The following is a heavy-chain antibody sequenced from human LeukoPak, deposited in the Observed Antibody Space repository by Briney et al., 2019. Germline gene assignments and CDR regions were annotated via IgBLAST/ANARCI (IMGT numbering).Heavy chain of an antibody. CDR1: GFTFSSYA. Sequence: GGSLRLSCAASGFTFSSYAMHWVRQAPGKGLEWVAVVSYDGSNKYYADSVKGRFTISRDNSKNTLYLQMNSLRDEDTAVYYCARAYCSSTTCPFDAEYFHHWGQGTLVTVSS. CDR3: ARAYCSSTTCPFDAEYFHH. V-gene: IGHV3-30-3*01. CDR2: VSYDGSNK. D-gene: IGHD2-2*01. J-gene: IGHJ1*01.